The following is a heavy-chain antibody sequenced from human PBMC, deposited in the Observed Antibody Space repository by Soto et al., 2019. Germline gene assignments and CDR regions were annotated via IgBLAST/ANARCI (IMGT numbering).Heavy chain of an antibody. D-gene: IGHD5-12*01. CDR1: GFTFSSYW. CDR3: ARGLSGYYGFDY. J-gene: IGHJ4*02. V-gene: IGHV3-74*01. CDR2: IKGDETNT. Sequence: EVQLVESGRGLVQFGGSLRLSCAASGFTFSSYWMHWVRQVPGKGLVWVSRIKGDETNTGYADSVKGRFTISRDNVKNTLYLQMNSLRAEDTAVYYCARGLSGYYGFDYWGQGTLVTVSS.